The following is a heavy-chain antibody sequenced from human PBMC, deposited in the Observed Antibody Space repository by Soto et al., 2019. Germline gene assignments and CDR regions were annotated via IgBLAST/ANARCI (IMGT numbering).Heavy chain of an antibody. D-gene: IGHD1-1*01. J-gene: IGHJ6*02. CDR2: TYYRSKWYN. CDR3: ARDRELEPLPIGYYGMDV. CDR1: GDSVSSNSAA. Sequence: QVQLQQSGPGLVKPSQTLSLTCAISGDSVSSNSAAWNWIRQSPSIGLEWLGRTYYRSKWYNDYAVSVKSRITINPDTSKNQFSLQLNSVTPEDTAVYYCARDRELEPLPIGYYGMDVWGQGTTVTVSS. V-gene: IGHV6-1*01.